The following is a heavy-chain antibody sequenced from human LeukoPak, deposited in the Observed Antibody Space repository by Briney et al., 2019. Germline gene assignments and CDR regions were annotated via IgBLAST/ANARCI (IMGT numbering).Heavy chain of an antibody. CDR2: IYPKSGGT. CDR1: GYTFADYY. CDR3: ARVSASGYRDWLDP. Sequence: ASVKVSCKASGYTFADYYIHWVRQAPGQGLEWMGWIYPKSGGTNSAQKFQGRVTMTRDTSISTAYMELSRLKFDDTAVYYCARVSASGYRDWLDPWGQGTLVTVSS. D-gene: IGHD3-9*01. V-gene: IGHV1-2*02. J-gene: IGHJ5*02.